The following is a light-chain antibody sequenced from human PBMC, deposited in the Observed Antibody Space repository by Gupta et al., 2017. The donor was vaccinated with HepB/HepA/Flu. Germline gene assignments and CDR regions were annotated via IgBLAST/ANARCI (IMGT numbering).Light chain of an antibody. J-gene: IGLJ2*01. Sequence: QSVLTQSTSVSGTPGQRLTISCSGNSTNVGSNNVNWYQQLPGTAPKLLIYYNDERPSGVPDRISGSNSGTSASLAISGLQSEDEADYYCAAWDTSLNVVVFGGGTKLTVL. V-gene: IGLV1-44*01. CDR1: STNVGSNN. CDR3: AAWDTSLNVVV. CDR2: YND.